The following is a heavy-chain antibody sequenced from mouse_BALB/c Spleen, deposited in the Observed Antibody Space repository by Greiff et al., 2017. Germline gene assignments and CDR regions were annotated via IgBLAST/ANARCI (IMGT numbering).Heavy chain of an antibody. Sequence: VHVKQSGPELVKPGASVKISCKASGYSFTGYYMHWVKQSHVKSLEWIGRINPYNGATSYNQNFKDKASLTVDKSSSTAYMELHSLTSEDSAVYYCAREYGGAMDYWGQGTSVTVSS. CDR3: AREYGGAMDY. CDR1: GYSFTGYY. V-gene: IGHV1-31*01. D-gene: IGHD2-10*02. J-gene: IGHJ4*01. CDR2: INPYNGAT.